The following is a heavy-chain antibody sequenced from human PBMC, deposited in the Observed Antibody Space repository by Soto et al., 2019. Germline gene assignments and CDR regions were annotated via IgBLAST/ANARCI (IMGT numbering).Heavy chain of an antibody. D-gene: IGHD6-6*01. V-gene: IGHV1-46*01. Sequence: QVQLVQSGAEVKKPGASVKVSCKASGYTFTSYYMHWVRQAPGQGLEWMGIINPSGGSTSYAQKCQGRATMPRDTPTSTVYMELSSLRSEDTAVYYCATNPSIMAARPPYYYGMDVWGQGTTVTVSS. J-gene: IGHJ6*02. CDR2: INPSGGST. CDR3: ATNPSIMAARPPYYYGMDV. CDR1: GYTFTSYY.